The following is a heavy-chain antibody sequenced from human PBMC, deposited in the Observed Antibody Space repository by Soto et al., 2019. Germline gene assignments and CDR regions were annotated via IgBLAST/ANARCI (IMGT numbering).Heavy chain of an antibody. V-gene: IGHV3-30-3*01. CDR1: GFTFSNYA. J-gene: IGHJ4*02. D-gene: IGHD3-22*01. Sequence: QVQLVESGGGVVQPGRSLRLSCAASGFTFSNYAMHWVRQAPVKGLEWVAVISYDGNNKYYADSVKGRFTISRDNSRNTAYLQMTTLRAEDTAVYYCARDKFSGGYYYFDYWGQGTLVTVSS. CDR2: ISYDGNNK. CDR3: ARDKFSGGYYYFDY.